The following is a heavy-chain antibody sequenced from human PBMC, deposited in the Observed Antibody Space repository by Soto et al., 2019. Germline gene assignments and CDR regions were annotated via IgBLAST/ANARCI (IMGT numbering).Heavy chain of an antibody. CDR3: ARDDHCSGGSCYYYGMDV. D-gene: IGHD2-15*01. V-gene: IGHV3-11*06. CDR2: ISSSSSYT. Sequence: GGSLRLSCAASGFTFSDYYMSWIRQAPGKGLEWVSYISSSSSYTNYADSVKGRFTISRDNAKNSLYLQMNSLRAEDTAVYYCARDDHCSGGSCYYYGMDVWGQGTTVTVSS. CDR1: GFTFSDYY. J-gene: IGHJ6*02.